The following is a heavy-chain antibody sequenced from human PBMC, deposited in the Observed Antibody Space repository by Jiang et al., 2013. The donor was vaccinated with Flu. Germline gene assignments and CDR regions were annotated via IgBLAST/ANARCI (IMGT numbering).Heavy chain of an antibody. CDR2: ISYDGSNK. CDR1: GFTFSSYA. CDR3: ARDHKYDYVWGSYRYTKYFDY. D-gene: IGHD3-16*02. Sequence: GVVQPGRSLGLSCAASGFTFSSYAMHWVRQAPGKGLEWVAVISYDGSNKYYADSVKGRFTISRDNSKNTLYLQMNSLRAEDTAVYYCARDHKYDYVWGSYRYTKYFDYWGQGTLVTVSS. J-gene: IGHJ4*02. V-gene: IGHV3-30-3*01.